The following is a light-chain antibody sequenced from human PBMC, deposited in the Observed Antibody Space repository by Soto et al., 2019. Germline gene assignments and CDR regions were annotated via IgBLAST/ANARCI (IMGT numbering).Light chain of an antibody. V-gene: IGKV3-15*01. Sequence: EIVMTQSPATLSVSPGERATLSCRASQSVGSNLAWYQQKPGQAPRLLIYGASTRATGIPARFSGSGSGTEFSLTISSRQSEDFAVYYCQHYSNWPPMYTFGQGTKLEIK. CDR3: QHYSNWPPMYT. CDR1: QSVGSN. CDR2: GAS. J-gene: IGKJ2*01.